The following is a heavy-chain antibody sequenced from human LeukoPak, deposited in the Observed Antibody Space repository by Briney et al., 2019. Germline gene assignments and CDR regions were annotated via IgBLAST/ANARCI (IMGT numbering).Heavy chain of an antibody. D-gene: IGHD1-14*01. CDR2: ISGYNGYT. J-gene: IGHJ5*02. V-gene: IGHV1-18*01. CDR3: ARDPPERPNWFDP. Sequence: GASVKVSCKASGYTFTSYGISWVRQAPGQGLEWMGWISGYNGYTDYAQNLQGRVTMTTDTSTSTAYMELRSLRSDDTAVYYCARDPPERPNWFDPWGQGTLVTVSS. CDR1: GYTFTSYG.